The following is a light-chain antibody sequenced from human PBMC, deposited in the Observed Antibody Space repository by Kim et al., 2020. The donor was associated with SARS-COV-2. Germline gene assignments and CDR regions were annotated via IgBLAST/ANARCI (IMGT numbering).Light chain of an antibody. J-gene: IGLJ3*02. Sequence: SVKLTCPRSSGHSSYAIAWHQQQPEKGPRYLMNLNSDGSPRKGDGIPVRFSGSSSGPERYLTISSLQSGDEADYYCQTWGTGIRVFGGGTQLTVL. CDR3: QTWGTGIRV. CDR1: SGHSSYA. CDR2: LNSDGSP. V-gene: IGLV4-69*01.